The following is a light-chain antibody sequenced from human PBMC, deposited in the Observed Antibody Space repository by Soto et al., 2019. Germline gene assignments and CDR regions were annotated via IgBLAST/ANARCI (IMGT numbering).Light chain of an antibody. CDR1: QSVSSY. J-gene: IGKJ4*01. CDR2: DAS. Sequence: ELLLAQSPPTLSFSPGERATLSCRASQSVSSYLAWYQQKPGQAPRLLIYDASNRATGIPARFSGSGSGTDFTLTISSLEPEDFAVYYCQQRSNWLTFGGGTKVDIK. V-gene: IGKV3-11*01. CDR3: QQRSNWLT.